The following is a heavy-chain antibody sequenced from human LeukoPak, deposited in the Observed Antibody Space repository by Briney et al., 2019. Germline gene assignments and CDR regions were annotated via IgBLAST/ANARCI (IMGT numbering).Heavy chain of an antibody. CDR1: GGSISNSNYY. D-gene: IGHD2-2*01. CDR3: ARELPSTQIGFDY. J-gene: IGHJ4*02. CDR2: IYYSGSA. V-gene: IGHV4-39*07. Sequence: PSETLSLTCTVSGGSISNSNYYWGWIRQPPEKGLEWIGSIYYSGSAFYRASLKSRVTISVDTSKNQFSLKLSSVTAADTAVYYCARELPSTQIGFDYWGQGTLVTVS.